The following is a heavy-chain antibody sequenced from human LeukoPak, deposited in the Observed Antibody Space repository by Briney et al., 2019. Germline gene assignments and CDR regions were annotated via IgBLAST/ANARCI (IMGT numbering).Heavy chain of an antibody. CDR1: GYTFTSYG. V-gene: IGHV1-18*01. D-gene: IGHD2-21*01. CDR3: ARDLLSYGMDV. Sequence: ASVTVSCKASGYTFTSYGISWVRRAPGQGLEWMGSISAYNGNTNYAQKLQGRVTMTTDTSTSTAYMELRSLRSDDTAVYYCARDLLSYGMDVWGQGTTVTVSS. CDR2: ISAYNGNT. J-gene: IGHJ6*02.